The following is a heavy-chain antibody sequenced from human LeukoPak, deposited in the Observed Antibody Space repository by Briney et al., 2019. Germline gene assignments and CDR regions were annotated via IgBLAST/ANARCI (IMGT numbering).Heavy chain of an antibody. V-gene: IGHV3-30*18. CDR2: ISYDGSNK. Sequence: PGGSLRLSCAASGFTFSSYGMHWVRQAPGKGLEWVAVISYDGSNKYYADSVKGRFTISRDNSKNTLYLQMYSLRAEDTAVYYCAKDRRIAVAGNYFDYWGQGTLVTVSS. CDR1: GFTFSSYG. CDR3: AKDRRIAVAGNYFDY. D-gene: IGHD6-19*01. J-gene: IGHJ4*02.